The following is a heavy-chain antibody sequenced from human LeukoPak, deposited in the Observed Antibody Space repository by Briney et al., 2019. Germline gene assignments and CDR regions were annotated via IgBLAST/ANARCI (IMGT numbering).Heavy chain of an antibody. D-gene: IGHD4-11*01. CDR3: AKGPRFTVTTGFDY. CDR1: GFTLTSYA. J-gene: IGHJ4*02. V-gene: IGHV3-23*01. Sequence: GGSLRLSCAASGFTLTSYAMNWVRQAPGKGLEWVSTVGGSSSTTYYADSVKGRFTISRDSSKNTLYLQMNSLGAEDTAVYYCAKGPRFTVTTGFDYWGQGTLVTVSS. CDR2: VGGSSSTT.